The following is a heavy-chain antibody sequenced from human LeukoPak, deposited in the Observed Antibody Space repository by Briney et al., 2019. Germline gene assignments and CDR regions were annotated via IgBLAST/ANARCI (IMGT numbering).Heavy chain of an antibody. CDR1: GYTFTGYY. D-gene: IGHD2-2*01. CDR3: ARGPFDIVVVPAAHLFDY. V-gene: IGHV1-2*02. CDR2: INPNSGGT. Sequence: ASVKVSCKASGYTFTGYYMHWVRQAPGQGLEWMGWINPNSGGTNYAQKFQGRVTMTRDTSISTAYMELSRLRSDDTAVYYCARGPFDIVVVPAAHLFDYWGQGTLVTVSS. J-gene: IGHJ4*02.